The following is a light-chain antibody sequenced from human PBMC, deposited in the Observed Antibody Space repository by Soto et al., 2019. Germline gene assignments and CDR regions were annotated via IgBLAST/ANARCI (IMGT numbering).Light chain of an antibody. J-gene: IGKJ1*01. CDR1: QSVDSW. V-gene: IGKV1-5*03. Sequence: DIQMIQSPSTLSASVGDRVILTCRASQSVDSWLAWYQQKPGKAPKLLIYHSSILESGVPSRFSGSGFRTEFTLTISGLQPDDFATYYCQQYSDYPWTFGQGTKVDIK. CDR2: HSS. CDR3: QQYSDYPWT.